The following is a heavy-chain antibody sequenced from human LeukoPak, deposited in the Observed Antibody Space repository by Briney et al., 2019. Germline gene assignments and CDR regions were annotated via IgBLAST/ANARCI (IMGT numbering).Heavy chain of an antibody. CDR3: ARDVLSIVTTITFAFDI. CDR2: ISSSSSTI. D-gene: IGHD5-12*01. V-gene: IGHV3-48*01. Sequence: GGSLRLSCAASGFTFSSYSMNWVRQAPGKGLEWVSYISSSSSTIYYADSVKGRFTISRDNAKNSLYLQMNSLRAEDTAVYYCARDVLSIVTTITFAFDIWGQGTMVTVSS. J-gene: IGHJ3*02. CDR1: GFTFSSYS.